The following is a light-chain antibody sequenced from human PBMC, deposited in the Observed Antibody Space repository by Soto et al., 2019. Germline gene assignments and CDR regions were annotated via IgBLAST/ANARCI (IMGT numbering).Light chain of an antibody. CDR1: QHISSN. CDR2: GAS. J-gene: IGKJ1*01. CDR3: QQHNNCPRT. V-gene: IGKV3-15*01. Sequence: IVMTQSPATLSVSPGERATLSFRASQHISSNLAWYQQKPGQAPRLLIYGASSSATGIPARFSGSGSGTEYTLTISSLQSEDFAVYYCQQHNNCPRTFGQGTKVDIK.